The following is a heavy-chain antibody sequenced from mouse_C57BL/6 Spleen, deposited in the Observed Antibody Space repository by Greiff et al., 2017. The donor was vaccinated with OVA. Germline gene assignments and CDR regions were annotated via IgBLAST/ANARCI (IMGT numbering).Heavy chain of an antibody. CDR1: GYTFTSSW. CDR3: ARLGYSNYDAMDY. Sequence: VQLQQPGAELVRPGSSVKLSCKASGYTFTSSWMHWVKQRPIQGLEWIGNIDPSDRETHYNQKFKDKATLTVDKSSSTAYMQLSSLTSEDSAVYYGARLGYSNYDAMDYWGQGTSVTVSS. V-gene: IGHV1-52*01. D-gene: IGHD2-5*01. J-gene: IGHJ4*01. CDR2: IDPSDRET.